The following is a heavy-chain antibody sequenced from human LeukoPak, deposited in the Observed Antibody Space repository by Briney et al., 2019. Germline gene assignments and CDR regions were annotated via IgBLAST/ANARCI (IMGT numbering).Heavy chain of an antibody. J-gene: IGHJ6*03. CDR3: ARVDGDYSYYYYYYYMDV. CDR2: INAGNGNT. D-gene: IGHD4-17*01. V-gene: IGHV1-3*01. Sequence: ASVKVSCKASGYTFTSYAMHWVRQAPGQRLEWMGWINAGNGNTKYSQKFQGRVTITRDTSASTAYMELSSLRSEDTAVYYCARVDGDYSYYYYYYYMDVWGKGTTVTVSS. CDR1: GYTFTSYA.